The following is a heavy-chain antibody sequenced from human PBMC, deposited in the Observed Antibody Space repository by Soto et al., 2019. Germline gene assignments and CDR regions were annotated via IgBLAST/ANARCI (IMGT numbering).Heavy chain of an antibody. Sequence: EVQLVESGGGLVKPGGSLRLSCAASGFTFSSYSMNWVRQAPGKGLEWVSSISSSSSYIYYADSVKGRFTISRDNAKNSLYLQMDSLRAEDTAVYYCARDKLPLIWFGAAFDIWGKGTMVTVSS. CDR3: ARDKLPLIWFGAAFDI. V-gene: IGHV3-21*01. CDR2: ISSSSSYI. CDR1: GFTFSSYS. J-gene: IGHJ3*02. D-gene: IGHD3-10*01.